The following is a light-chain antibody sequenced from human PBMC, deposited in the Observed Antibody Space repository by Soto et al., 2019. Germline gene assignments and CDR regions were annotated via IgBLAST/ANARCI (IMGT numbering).Light chain of an antibody. CDR2: YDS. V-gene: IGLV3-21*04. Sequence: SYELTQPPSVSVAPGKTARITCGGNNIGSKSVHWYQQKPGQAPVLVIYYDSDRPSGIPERVSGSNSGNTATLTISRVEAGDEADYYCQVWDSSSLFGGGTKLTVL. J-gene: IGLJ2*01. CDR3: QVWDSSSL. CDR1: NIGSKS.